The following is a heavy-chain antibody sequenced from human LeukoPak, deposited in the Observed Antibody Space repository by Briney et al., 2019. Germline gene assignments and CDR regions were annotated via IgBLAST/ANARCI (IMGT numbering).Heavy chain of an antibody. D-gene: IGHD3-22*01. Sequence: GGSLRLSCAASGFTFSSYSMNWVRQAPGKGLEWVSSISSSSSYIYYADSVKGRFTISRDNAKNSLYLQMSSLRVEDTAVYYCATKDSSGYIDAFDIWGQGTMVTVSS. J-gene: IGHJ3*02. V-gene: IGHV3-21*04. CDR1: GFTFSSYS. CDR3: ATKDSSGYIDAFDI. CDR2: ISSSSSYI.